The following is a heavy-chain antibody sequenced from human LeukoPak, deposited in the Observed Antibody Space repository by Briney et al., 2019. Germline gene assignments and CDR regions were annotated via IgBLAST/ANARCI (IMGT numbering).Heavy chain of an antibody. V-gene: IGHV4-59*01. CDR2: IYYSGST. CDR1: GGSISSCY. D-gene: IGHD5-24*01. Sequence: SETLSLTCTVSGGSISSCYWSWIRQPPGKGLEWIGYIYYSGSTNYNPSLKSRVTISVDTSKNQFSLKLSSVTAADTAVYYCARQSRDGYNYDFDYWGQGTLVTVSS. J-gene: IGHJ4*02. CDR3: ARQSRDGYNYDFDY.